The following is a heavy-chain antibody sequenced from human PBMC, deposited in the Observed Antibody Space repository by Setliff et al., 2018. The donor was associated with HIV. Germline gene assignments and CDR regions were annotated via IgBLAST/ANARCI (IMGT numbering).Heavy chain of an antibody. Sequence: GASVKVSCKVSGYTLTELSMHWVRQAPGKGLEWMGIINPSGGSTSYAQKFQGRVTMTEDTSTDTAYMELSSLRSEDTAVYYCATRLEQWLIQFDYWGQGTLVTVSS. J-gene: IGHJ4*02. D-gene: IGHD6-19*01. CDR3: ATRLEQWLIQFDY. CDR1: GYTLTELS. V-gene: IGHV1-24*01. CDR2: INPSGGST.